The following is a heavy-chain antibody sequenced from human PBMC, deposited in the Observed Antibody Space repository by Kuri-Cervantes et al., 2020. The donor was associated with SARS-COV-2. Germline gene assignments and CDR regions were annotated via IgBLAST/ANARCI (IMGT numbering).Heavy chain of an antibody. V-gene: IGHV4-38-2*02. J-gene: IGHJ4*02. CDR2: IYHSGST. CDR1: GYSISSGYY. CDR3: AKDGRGVDTAVRYFDY. Sequence: ESLKISCAVSGYSISSGYYWGWIRQPPGKGLEWIGSIYHSGSTYYNPSLKSRVTISVDTSKNQFSPKLSSVTAADTAVYYCAKDGRGVDTAVRYFDYWGQGTLVTVSS. D-gene: IGHD5-18*01.